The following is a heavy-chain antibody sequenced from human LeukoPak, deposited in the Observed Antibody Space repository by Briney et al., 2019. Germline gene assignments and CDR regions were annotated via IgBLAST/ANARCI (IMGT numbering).Heavy chain of an antibody. Sequence: SQTLSLTYAISGDSVSSNSAAWNWIRQSPSRGLEWPGRTYYRSKWYNDYALSVKSRITINPDTSKNQLSLQLNSVTPEDTAVYYCTREQEMAAITAFDIWGQGTMVTVSS. D-gene: IGHD5-24*01. CDR3: TREQEMAAITAFDI. J-gene: IGHJ3*02. CDR2: TYYRSKWYN. CDR1: GDSVSSNSAA. V-gene: IGHV6-1*01.